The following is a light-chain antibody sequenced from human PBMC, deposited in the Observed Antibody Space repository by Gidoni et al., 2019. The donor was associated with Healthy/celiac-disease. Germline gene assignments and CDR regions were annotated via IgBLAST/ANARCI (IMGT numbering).Light chain of an antibody. CDR2: QDT. CDR3: QAWDSSTATYV. J-gene: IGLJ1*01. Sequence: SYELTQPPSVSVSPGQTASVTCSGAKLGNKYACWYQQKPGQSPVLVIYQDTKRPPGIPERFSGSNSGNTATLTTSGTQAMDEADYYCQAWDSSTATYVFGTGTKVTVL. V-gene: IGLV3-1*01. CDR1: KLGNKY.